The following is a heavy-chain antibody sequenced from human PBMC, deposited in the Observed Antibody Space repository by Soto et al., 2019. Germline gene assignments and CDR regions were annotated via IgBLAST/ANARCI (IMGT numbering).Heavy chain of an antibody. CDR2: IWYDGSKE. D-gene: IGHD2-15*01. CDR1: GFTFSSFG. Sequence: LRLSCTASGFTFSSFGMNWVRQAPGKGLEWVALIWYDGSKEYYADSVKGRFTISRDDSKNTLYLQMDSLRAEDTAVYYCARVPSSSGRAHFDYWGQGTLVTVSS. CDR3: ARVPSSSGRAHFDY. J-gene: IGHJ4*02. V-gene: IGHV3-33*08.